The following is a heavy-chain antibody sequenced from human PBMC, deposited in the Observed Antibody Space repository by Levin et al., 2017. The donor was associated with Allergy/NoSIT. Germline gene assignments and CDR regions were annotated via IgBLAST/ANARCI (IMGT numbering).Heavy chain of an antibody. Sequence: SLKISCEASGFIFEDYAMHWVRQVPGKGLEWVAGISWSSHSLGYADSVKGRFTISRDNAKNSLYLQMYRLRFEDTALYYCTKDLFRGYSLGSKFEVYGLDVWGHGTAVTV. J-gene: IGHJ6*02. CDR2: ISWSSHSL. CDR3: TKDLFRGYSLGSKFEVYGLDV. V-gene: IGHV3-9*01. CDR1: GFIFEDYA. D-gene: IGHD5-18*01.